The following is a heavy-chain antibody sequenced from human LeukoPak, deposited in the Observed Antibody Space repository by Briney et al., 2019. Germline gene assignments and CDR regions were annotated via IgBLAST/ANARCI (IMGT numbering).Heavy chain of an antibody. V-gene: IGHV4-59*01. D-gene: IGHD2-2*01. J-gene: IGHJ6*03. Sequence: SETLSLTCAVYGGSFSGYYWSWIRQPPGKGLEWIGYIYYSGSTNYNPSLKSRVTISVDTSKNQFSLKLSSVTAADTAVYYCARGGLSSLYYMDVWGKGTTVTVSS. CDR2: IYYSGST. CDR1: GGSFSGYY. CDR3: ARGGLSSLYYMDV.